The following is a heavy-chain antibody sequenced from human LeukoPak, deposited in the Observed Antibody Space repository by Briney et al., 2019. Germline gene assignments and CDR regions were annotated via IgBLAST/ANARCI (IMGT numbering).Heavy chain of an antibody. Sequence: GGSLRLSCAASGFNFSTYAMHWVRQAPGKGLEWVAMIWYDGTKKYNTDSVKGRFTISRESSRNTLYLQMDSLRADDTAVYYCARERGGSFYYGMDVWGQGTTVTVSS. CDR3: ARERGGSFYYGMDV. V-gene: IGHV3-33*01. J-gene: IGHJ6*02. D-gene: IGHD3-10*01. CDR1: GFNFSTYA. CDR2: IWYDGTKK.